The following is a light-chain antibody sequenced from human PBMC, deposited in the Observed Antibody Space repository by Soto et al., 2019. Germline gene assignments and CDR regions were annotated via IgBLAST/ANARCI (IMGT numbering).Light chain of an antibody. CDR2: EAS. CDR3: QQYNAKSQA. V-gene: IGKV1-5*03. J-gene: IGKJ1*01. Sequence: DLRMTQSPSTLSASVGDRVTITCRASESVKSWLAWYQQKPGKTPRLLIYEASTLESGVPSRFSGGGSGTEFTLTISSLQADDIATYYCQQYNAKSQAFGQGTKVEIK. CDR1: ESVKSW.